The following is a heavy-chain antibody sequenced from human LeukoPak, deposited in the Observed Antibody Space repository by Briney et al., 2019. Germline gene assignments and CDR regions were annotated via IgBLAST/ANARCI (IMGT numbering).Heavy chain of an antibody. Sequence: TGRSLRLSCAASGFTFSSYGMHWVRQAPGKGLEWVAVISYDGSNEYYADSVKGRFTISRDNSKNTLYLQMNSLRAEDTAVYYCAKGIAAAGTSLGYWGQGTLVTVSS. J-gene: IGHJ4*02. V-gene: IGHV3-30*18. CDR1: GFTFSSYG. D-gene: IGHD6-13*01. CDR3: AKGIAAAGTSLGY. CDR2: ISYDGSNE.